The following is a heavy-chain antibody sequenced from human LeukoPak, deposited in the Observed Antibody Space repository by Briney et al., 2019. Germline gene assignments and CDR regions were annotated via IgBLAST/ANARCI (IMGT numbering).Heavy chain of an antibody. V-gene: IGHV3-7*01. J-gene: IGHJ4*02. Sequence: GGSLRLSCAASGFTFSSYWMRWVRQAPGKGLELVANIKQDGSEKYYVDSVQGRFTISRDNAKNSLYLQMNSLRVEDTAVYYCARRIVGATSGGDYWGQGTLVTVSS. CDR3: ARRIVGATSGGDY. CDR1: GFTFSSYW. CDR2: IKQDGSEK. D-gene: IGHD1-26*01.